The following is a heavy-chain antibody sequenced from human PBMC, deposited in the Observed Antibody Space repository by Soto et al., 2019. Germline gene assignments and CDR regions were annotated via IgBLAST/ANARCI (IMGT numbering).Heavy chain of an antibody. CDR3: ARGVDILTGYYPINWFDP. Sequence: SETLSLTCAVYGGSFSGYYWSWIRQPPGKGLEWIGEINHSGSTNYNPSPKSRVTISVDTSKNQFSLKLSSVTAADTAVYYCARGVDILTGYYPINWFDPWGQGTLVTVSS. CDR2: INHSGST. V-gene: IGHV4-34*01. J-gene: IGHJ5*02. CDR1: GGSFSGYY. D-gene: IGHD3-9*01.